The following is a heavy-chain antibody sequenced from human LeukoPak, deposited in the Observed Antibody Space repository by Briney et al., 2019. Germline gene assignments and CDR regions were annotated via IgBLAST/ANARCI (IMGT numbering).Heavy chain of an antibody. CDR3: ARGGAYCGGDCPTNY. J-gene: IGHJ4*02. D-gene: IGHD2-21*02. V-gene: IGHV3-30*03. Sequence: GGSLRLSCAASGFIFSSYGMHWVRQAPGKGLEWVAGVSYDGKNEYYPDSVKGRFTISRDDSKNTLYLQMNSLRVDDTAIYFCARGGAYCGGDCPTNYWGQGSLVTVSS. CDR1: GFIFSSYG. CDR2: VSYDGKNE.